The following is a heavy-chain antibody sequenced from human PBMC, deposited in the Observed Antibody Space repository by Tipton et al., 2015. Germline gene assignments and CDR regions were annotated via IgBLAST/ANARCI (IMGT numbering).Heavy chain of an antibody. Sequence: TLSLTCTVSGDSIRSVDYYWNWIRQSPGKGMEWVGYISYSGSTNYNPFFKSRVTISGDTSKNQFSLKLISVTAADTAVYFCARGVATIDYRGQGTLVTVSS. J-gene: IGHJ4*02. CDR2: ISYSGST. D-gene: IGHD5-12*01. V-gene: IGHV4-61*08. CDR1: GDSIRSVDYY. CDR3: ARGVATIDY.